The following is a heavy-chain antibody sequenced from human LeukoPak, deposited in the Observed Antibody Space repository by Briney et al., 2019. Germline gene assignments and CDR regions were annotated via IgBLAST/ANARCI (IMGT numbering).Heavy chain of an antibody. CDR2: ISSSDDGT. CDR1: GFTFSTYA. Sequence: GGSLRLSCAASGFTFSTYAMSWVRQIPGKGLEWVSAISSSDDGTYYADSVKGRFTISRDNSRNTLYLQMNTLRAEDTAVYYCAKADYEQLPYYFDYWGRGTLVTVSS. CDR3: AKADYEQLPYYFDY. V-gene: IGHV3-23*01. D-gene: IGHD3-16*01. J-gene: IGHJ4*02.